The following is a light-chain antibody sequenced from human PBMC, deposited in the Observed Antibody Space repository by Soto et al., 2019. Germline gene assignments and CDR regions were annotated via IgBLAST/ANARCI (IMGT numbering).Light chain of an antibody. CDR3: QQYNNWPRT. Sequence: EIVMTQSPATLSVSPGERATLSCRASQSVTSNLAWYQQKPGQAPRLLMYGASTRATGIPARFSGSGSGTEFTLTISSLQSEDFVVYYCQQYNNWPRTFGGGTKVEIK. CDR2: GAS. V-gene: IGKV3-15*01. J-gene: IGKJ4*02. CDR1: QSVTSN.